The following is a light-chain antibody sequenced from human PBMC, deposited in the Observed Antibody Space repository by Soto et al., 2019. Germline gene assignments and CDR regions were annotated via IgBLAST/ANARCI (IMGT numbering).Light chain of an antibody. J-gene: IGKJ5*01. CDR3: QQCYSTPIT. Sequence: QSLEDLAVSLDWMRILHFKSSQIIFYSHNNYNYLAWYQQTPGQPPKLLIYWASTRESGVPDRFRGSGSGTDFTLTIDSLQAEDVAAYYCQQCYSTPITFGEGTRLEIK. CDR2: WAS. CDR1: QIIFYSHNNYNY. V-gene: IGKV4-1*01.